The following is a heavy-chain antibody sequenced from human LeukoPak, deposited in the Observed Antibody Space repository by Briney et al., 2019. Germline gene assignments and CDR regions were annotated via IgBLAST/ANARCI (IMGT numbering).Heavy chain of an antibody. CDR3: ARAFYCSGGSCYSYFDY. CDR2: ISWNSGSI. V-gene: IGHV3-9*01. D-gene: IGHD2-15*01. CDR1: GFTFDDYA. Sequence: GRSLRLSCAASGFTFDDYAMHWVRQAPGKGLEWVSGISWNSGSIGYADSVKGRFTISRDNSKNTLYLQMNSLRAKDTAVYYCARAFYCSGGSCYSYFDYWGQGTLVTVSS. J-gene: IGHJ4*02.